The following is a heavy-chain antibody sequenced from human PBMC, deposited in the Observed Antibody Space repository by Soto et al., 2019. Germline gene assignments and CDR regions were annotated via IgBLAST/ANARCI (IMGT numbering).Heavy chain of an antibody. Sequence: EVLLVESGGGLVKPGGSLRLSCVASGFSFSTSIMHWVRQAPGKGLEWIATISSTSSNIYYAGSVKDLFSISRDKPKNSLFLQMNSLQADDMAIYYCEMGFASTSPETFDVWGQGTMVTVS. D-gene: IGHD3-10*01. CDR2: ISSTSSNI. CDR1: GFSFSTSI. CDR3: EMGFASTSPETFDV. V-gene: IGHV3-21*02. J-gene: IGHJ3*01.